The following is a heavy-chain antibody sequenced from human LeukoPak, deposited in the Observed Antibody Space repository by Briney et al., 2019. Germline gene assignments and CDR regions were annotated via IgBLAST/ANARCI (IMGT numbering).Heavy chain of an antibody. D-gene: IGHD6-6*01. Sequence: GASVKVSCKASGYTFTGYYMHWVRQAPGQGLEWMGRINPNSGGTNYAQKFQGRVTMTRDTSISTAYMEPSKLRSDDTAVYYCAIYFSAARLPPGYWGQGTLVTVSS. CDR1: GYTFTGYY. V-gene: IGHV1-2*06. CDR3: AIYFSAARLPPGY. CDR2: INPNSGGT. J-gene: IGHJ4*02.